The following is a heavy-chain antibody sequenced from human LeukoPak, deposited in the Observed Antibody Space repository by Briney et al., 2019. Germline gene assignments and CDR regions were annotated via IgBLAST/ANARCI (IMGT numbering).Heavy chain of an antibody. V-gene: IGHV3-23*01. CDR3: AKVSSLFRGNYYGMDV. CDR2: IGGSGGST. CDR1: GFTFSSYA. D-gene: IGHD6-6*01. Sequence: GGSLRLSCAASGFTFSSYAMSWVRQAPGKGLEWVSAIGGSGGSTYYADSVKGRFTISRDNSKNTLYLQMNSLRAEDTAVYYCAKVSSLFRGNYYGMDVWGQGTTVTVSS. J-gene: IGHJ6*02.